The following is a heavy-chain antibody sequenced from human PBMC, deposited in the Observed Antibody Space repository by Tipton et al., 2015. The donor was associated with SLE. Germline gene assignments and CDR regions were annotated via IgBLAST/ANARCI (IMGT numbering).Heavy chain of an antibody. Sequence: TLSLTCTVSGGSINSYYWSWNRQPPGKGLEWIGSMHYSRGTFYNPSLKSRVSISVNTSKNQFSLKLSSVTATDTAVYYCAREPVYYYYYMDVWGKGTTVTVSS. V-gene: IGHV4-59*12. CDR3: AREPVYYYYYMDV. CDR1: GGSINSYY. CDR2: MHYSRGT. J-gene: IGHJ6*03.